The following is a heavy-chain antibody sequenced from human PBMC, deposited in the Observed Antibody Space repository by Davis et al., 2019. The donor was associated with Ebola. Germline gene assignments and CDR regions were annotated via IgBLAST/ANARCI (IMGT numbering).Heavy chain of an antibody. CDR3: ARRVYSRSGFDS. CDR1: GGSISSGGYS. CDR2: IYHSGST. D-gene: IGHD2-8*01. V-gene: IGHV4-30-2*01. Sequence: SETLSLTCAVSGGSISSGGYSWSWIRQPPGKGLEWIGYIYHSGSTYYNPSLKSRVTISVDRSKNQFSLKLSSVTAADTAVYYCARRVYSRSGFDSWGQGTLVTVSS. J-gene: IGHJ4*02.